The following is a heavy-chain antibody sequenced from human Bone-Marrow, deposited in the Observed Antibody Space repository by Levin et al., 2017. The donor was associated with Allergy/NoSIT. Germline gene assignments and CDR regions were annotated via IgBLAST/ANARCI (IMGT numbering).Heavy chain of an antibody. CDR1: GGNFRSYA. D-gene: IGHD3-22*01. Sequence: KISCKASGGNFRSYAITWVRQAPGLGLEWMGGIVPMFGTANYAQKFQARVTITADESTRTAYMELSSLTSEDTAVYYCAREGSDTGGYYAFWGQGTRVTVSS. V-gene: IGHV1-69*01. CDR3: AREGSDTGGYYAF. CDR2: IVPMFGTA. J-gene: IGHJ4*02.